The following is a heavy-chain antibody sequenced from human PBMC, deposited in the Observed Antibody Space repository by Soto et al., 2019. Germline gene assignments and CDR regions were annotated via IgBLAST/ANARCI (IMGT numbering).Heavy chain of an antibody. J-gene: IGHJ4*02. V-gene: IGHV3-66*04. Sequence: EVQLVESGGDLVQPGGSLRLSCAASGFTVSSNYMSWVRQAPGKGLEWVSVIFSGGSTFYADSVKGRFTLDRDSSQNTVHLQMNSLRAEDTAVYYCARLSCTSTGCIDYWGQGTLVTVSS. CDR2: IFSGGST. CDR3: ARLSCTSTGCIDY. CDR1: GFTVSSNY. D-gene: IGHD2-2*01.